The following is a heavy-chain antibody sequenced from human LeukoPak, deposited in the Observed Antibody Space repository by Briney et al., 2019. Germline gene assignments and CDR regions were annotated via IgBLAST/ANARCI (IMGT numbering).Heavy chain of an antibody. D-gene: IGHD1-26*01. V-gene: IGHV3-21*01. J-gene: IGHJ3*02. CDR3: ATYSGPGAFGI. CDR1: GFTFSTYT. CDR2: ITSSSNYI. Sequence: GGSLRLSCAASGFTFSTYTMNWVRQAPGKGLEWVSSITSSSNYIYYADSVKGRFTISRDNAKNSLYLQMNSLRAEDTAVYYCATYSGPGAFGIWGQGTMVTVSS.